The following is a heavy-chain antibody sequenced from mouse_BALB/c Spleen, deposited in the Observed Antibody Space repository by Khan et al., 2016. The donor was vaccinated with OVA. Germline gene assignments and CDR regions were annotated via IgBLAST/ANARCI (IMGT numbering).Heavy chain of an antibody. CDR1: GYTFTSYW. Sequence: QVQLKQSGAELARPGASVNLSCKASGYTFTSYWMQWVKQRPGQGLEWIGAIYPGDGDTRYTQKFKGKATLTADKSSSTAYMKLSSLASEDSAVYYCASWIPYYYAMDYWGQGTSVTVSS. V-gene: IGHV1-87*01. CDR3: ASWIPYYYAMDY. J-gene: IGHJ4*01. CDR2: IYPGDGDT.